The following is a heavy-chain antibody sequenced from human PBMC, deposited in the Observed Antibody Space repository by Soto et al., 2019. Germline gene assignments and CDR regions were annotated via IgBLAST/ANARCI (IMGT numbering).Heavy chain of an antibody. CDR3: EKEAGDH. Sequence: QMQLVQSGAEVKERGSSVKISCKTSGGTFNTYALTWVRQAPGQGLEWIGGIIPIFGIKNVAQRFQGRVTINADESLTTAYMEMTSLRSDDPAVYYCEKEAGDHWGQGTLVTVSS. V-gene: IGHV1-69*01. J-gene: IGHJ4*02. D-gene: IGHD3-10*01. CDR2: IIPIFGIK. CDR1: GGTFNTYA.